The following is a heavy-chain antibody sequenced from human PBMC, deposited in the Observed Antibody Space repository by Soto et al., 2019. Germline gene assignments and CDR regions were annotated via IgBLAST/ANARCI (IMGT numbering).Heavy chain of an antibody. J-gene: IGHJ4*02. Sequence: QVQLHESGPGLVKPSETLSLTCTVSDGSVSSGSYYWRWIRQPPVKGLEWIGYLYYSGSTNYNPSLTSLSTLSVYPSKTQFSLKLRSVPAADTAVCQGARLSVSGYGVPPYFDFWCQGTVVSVSS. CDR3: ARLSVSGYGVPPYFDF. CDR2: LYYSGST. D-gene: IGHD2-8*01. V-gene: IGHV4-61*01. CDR1: DGSVSSGSYY.